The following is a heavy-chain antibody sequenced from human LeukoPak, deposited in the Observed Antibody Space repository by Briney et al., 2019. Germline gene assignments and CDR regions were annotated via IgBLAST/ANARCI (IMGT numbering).Heavy chain of an antibody. CDR1: GFTFSTYS. V-gene: IGHV3-48*01. D-gene: IGHD4-17*01. CDR3: ARLGPEVTTDAFDI. Sequence: PGGSLRLSCADSGFTFSTYSMNWVRQAPGKGLEWVSYISSSSSTIYYADSVKGRFIISRDNAKNSLYLQMNSLRVEDTAVYYCARLGPEVTTDAFDIWGQGTMVTVSS. J-gene: IGHJ3*02. CDR2: ISSSSSTI.